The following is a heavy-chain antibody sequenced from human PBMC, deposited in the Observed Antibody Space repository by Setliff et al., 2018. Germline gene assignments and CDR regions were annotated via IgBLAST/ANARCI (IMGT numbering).Heavy chain of an antibody. CDR2: ISSYNDIT. CDR3: AISTLSICSGGTCPNAFDV. CDR1: GYMFKSYG. D-gene: IGHD2-15*01. Sequence: ASVKVSCKASGYMFKSYGINWMRQAAGQGLEWMGWISSYNDITNYAQRFQGRVTMTTDTSTSAAYMELRSLRSDDTAVYYCAISTLSICSGGTCPNAFDVWGQGTMVTVSS. J-gene: IGHJ3*01. V-gene: IGHV1-18*04.